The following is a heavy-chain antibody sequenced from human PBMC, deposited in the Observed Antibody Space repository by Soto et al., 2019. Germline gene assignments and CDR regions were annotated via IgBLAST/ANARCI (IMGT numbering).Heavy chain of an antibody. Sequence: PSETLSLTCTVSGGSVRSGSYYWSWIRQPPGKGLEWIGHIHSSGSTNYNPSLKSRVTMSVDTSKNQFSLRLMSLTAADTAVYYCARDQGVAAAGITWFDPWGQGSLVTVS. CDR3: ARDQGVAAAGITWFDP. D-gene: IGHD6-13*01. J-gene: IGHJ5*02. V-gene: IGHV4-61*01. CDR2: IHSSGST. CDR1: GGSVRSGSYY.